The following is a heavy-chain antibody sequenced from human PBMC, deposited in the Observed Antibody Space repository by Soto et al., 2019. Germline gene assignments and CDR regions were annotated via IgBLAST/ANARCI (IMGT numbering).Heavy chain of an antibody. CDR2: ISSSSSTI. V-gene: IGHV3-48*01. J-gene: IGHJ4*02. CDR1: GFTFSSYT. CDR3: ARNRNSDY. Sequence: GGSLRLSCEASGFTFSSYTMNWVRQAPGKGLEWVSYISSSSSTISYADSVKGRFTVSRDNAQNSLYLQMNSLRAEDTAVYYCARNRNSDYWGQGTLVTVSS.